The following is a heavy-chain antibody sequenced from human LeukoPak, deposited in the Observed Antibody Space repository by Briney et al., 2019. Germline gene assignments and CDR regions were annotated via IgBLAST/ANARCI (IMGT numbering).Heavy chain of an antibody. CDR2: IYYSGST. V-gene: IGHV4-39*01. Sequence: SETLSLTCTVSGGSISGSTYYWGWVRQPPGKGLEWIGSIYYSGSTNYNPSLKGRVTISVDTSKNQFSLRLNSVTAADTAVYYCARRDTVTVAEAFDYWGQGTLVTVSS. D-gene: IGHD3-22*01. CDR3: ARRDTVTVAEAFDY. J-gene: IGHJ4*02. CDR1: GGSISGSTYY.